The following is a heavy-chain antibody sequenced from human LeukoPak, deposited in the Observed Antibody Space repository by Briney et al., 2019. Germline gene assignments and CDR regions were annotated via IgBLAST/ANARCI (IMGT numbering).Heavy chain of an antibody. V-gene: IGHV3-30-3*01. D-gene: IGHD3-10*01. CDR2: ISYDGSNK. J-gene: IGHJ4*02. CDR1: GFTFSSYA. CDR3: AKDLKRRITMVRGVIITWSGFDY. Sequence: PGGSLRLSCAASGFTFSSYAMHWVRQAPGKGLEWVAVISYDGSNKYYADSVKGRFTISRDNSKNTLYLQMNSLRAEDTAVYYCAKDLKRRITMVRGVIITWSGFDYWGQGTLVTVSS.